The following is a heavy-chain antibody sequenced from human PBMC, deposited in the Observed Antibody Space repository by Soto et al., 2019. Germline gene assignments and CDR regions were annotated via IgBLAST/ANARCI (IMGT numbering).Heavy chain of an antibody. D-gene: IGHD3-10*01. Sequence: EVQLVESGGGLVQPGRSLRLSCAASGFTFDDYAMHWVRQAPGKGLEWVSGISWNSGSIGYADSVKGRFTISRDNAKNSLYLQMNSLRAEDTALYYCAKDIGRGSEYYFDYWGQGTLVTVSS. CDR3: AKDIGRGSEYYFDY. J-gene: IGHJ4*02. V-gene: IGHV3-9*01. CDR1: GFTFDDYA. CDR2: ISWNSGSI.